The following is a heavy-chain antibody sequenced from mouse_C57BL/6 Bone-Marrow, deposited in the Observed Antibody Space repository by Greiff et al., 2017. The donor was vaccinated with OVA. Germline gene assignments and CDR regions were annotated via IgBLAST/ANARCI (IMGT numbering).Heavy chain of an antibody. J-gene: IGHJ2*01. D-gene: IGHD2-3*01. V-gene: IGHV1-82*01. Sequence: QVQLQQSGPELVKPGASVKISCKASGYAFSSSWMNWVKQRPGKGLEWIGRIYPGDGDTNYNGKFKGKATLTADKSSSTAYMQLSSLTSEDSAVYFCARQGGYYLFDYWGQGTTLTVSS. CDR3: ARQGGYYLFDY. CDR1: GYAFSSSW. CDR2: IYPGDGDT.